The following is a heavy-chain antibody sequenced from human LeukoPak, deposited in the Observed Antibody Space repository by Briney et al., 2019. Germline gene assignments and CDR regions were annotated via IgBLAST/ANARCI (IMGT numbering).Heavy chain of an antibody. V-gene: IGHV3-30*18. CDR1: GFTFSSYG. D-gene: IGHD3-22*01. CDR2: TSYDGSNK. Sequence: PGGSLRLSCAASGFTFSSYGMHWVRQAPGKGLEWVAVTSYDGSNKYYADSVKGRFTISRDNSKNTLYLQMNSLRAEDTAVYYCAKLAVYYYDSSGYGDYWGQGTLVTVSS. CDR3: AKLAVYYYDSSGYGDY. J-gene: IGHJ4*02.